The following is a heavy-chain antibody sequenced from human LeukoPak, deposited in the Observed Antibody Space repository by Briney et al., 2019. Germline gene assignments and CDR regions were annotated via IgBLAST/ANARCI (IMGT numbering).Heavy chain of an antibody. Sequence: VASVKVSSKASGYTFSNYGINWVRQAPGQGLEWMGWISAYNGNTDYAQKVQGRVTMTTDTSTNAAFMEVRSLRSDDTAVYYCARDRYSRAYCGGDCYQRMFDYWGQRTLVTVSS. D-gene: IGHD2-21*02. V-gene: IGHV1-18*01. CDR3: ARDRYSRAYCGGDCYQRMFDY. CDR1: GYTFSNYG. CDR2: ISAYNGNT. J-gene: IGHJ4*02.